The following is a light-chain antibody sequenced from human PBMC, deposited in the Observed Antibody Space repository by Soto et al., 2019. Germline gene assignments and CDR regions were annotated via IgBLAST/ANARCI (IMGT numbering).Light chain of an antibody. CDR2: GTS. CDR3: QQYYQWPLT. V-gene: IGKV3-15*01. J-gene: IGKJ4*02. CDR1: QSVSST. Sequence: EIVMTQSPATLSVSPGERATLSCRASQSVSSTLAWYQQIPGQAPRLLLYGTSTRATGIPARFSGSGSATEFTLTISSLQSEDFAFDYWQQYYQWPLTFGGGTKVEVK.